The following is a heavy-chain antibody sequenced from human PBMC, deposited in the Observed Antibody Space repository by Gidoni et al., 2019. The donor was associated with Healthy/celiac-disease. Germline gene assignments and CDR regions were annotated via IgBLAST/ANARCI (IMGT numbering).Heavy chain of an antibody. D-gene: IGHD2-21*01. Sequence: QVQLQESGPGLVKSSATLSLTCSVSGGSMSSYYWTWIRQPPGKGLEWIGYIYSNGKLDYNPALKSRITISVDTSRSQFSLKFNSVTAADTAVYYCARGRTYSYYWGQGTLVTVSS. CDR3: ARGRTYSYY. V-gene: IGHV4-59*01. J-gene: IGHJ4*02. CDR2: IYSNGKL. CDR1: GGSMSSYY.